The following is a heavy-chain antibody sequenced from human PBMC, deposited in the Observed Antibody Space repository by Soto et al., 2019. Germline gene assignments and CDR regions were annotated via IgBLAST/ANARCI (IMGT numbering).Heavy chain of an antibody. CDR1: GFTFSSYS. CDR3: ARQAYCGGDCYSQFDY. D-gene: IGHD2-21*02. J-gene: IGHJ4*02. Sequence: EVQLVESGGGLVKPGGSLRLSCAASGFTFSSYSMNWVRQAPGKGLEWVSSISSSSSYIYYADSVKGRFTISRDNAKHSLYLQMNSLRAEDTAVYYCARQAYCGGDCYSQFDYWGQGTLVTVSS. CDR2: ISSSSSYI. V-gene: IGHV3-21*01.